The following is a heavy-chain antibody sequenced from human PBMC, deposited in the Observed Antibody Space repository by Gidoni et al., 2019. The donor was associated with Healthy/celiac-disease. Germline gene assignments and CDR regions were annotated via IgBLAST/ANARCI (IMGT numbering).Heavy chain of an antibody. CDR1: GGSISSSSYY. J-gene: IGHJ5*02. Sequence: QLQLQESGPGLVKPSETLSLTCTVSGGSISSSSYYWGWIRQPPGKGLEWIGSIYYSGSTYYNPSLKSRVTISVDTSKNQFSLKLSSVTAADTAVYYCASQTTITMVRGVRGNHFDPWGQGTLVTVSS. V-gene: IGHV4-39*01. CDR2: IYYSGST. CDR3: ASQTTITMVRGVRGNHFDP. D-gene: IGHD3-10*01.